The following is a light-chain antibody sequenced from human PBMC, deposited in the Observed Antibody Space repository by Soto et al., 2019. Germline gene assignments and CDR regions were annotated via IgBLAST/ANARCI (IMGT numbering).Light chain of an antibody. Sequence: QSVLTQPASVSGSLGQSITISCSGTISDFGPYDSVSWYQQHPHRAPKLIIFGVTNRPSGIPGRFTGSKSGYTASLTISGLQSEDEGYDYCSSYSIDNLVLFGGGTKLTVL. V-gene: IGLV2-14*03. J-gene: IGLJ2*01. CDR2: GVT. CDR1: ISDFGPYDS. CDR3: SSYSIDNLVL.